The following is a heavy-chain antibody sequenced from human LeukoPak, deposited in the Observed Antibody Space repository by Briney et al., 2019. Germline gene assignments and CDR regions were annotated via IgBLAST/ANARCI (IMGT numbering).Heavy chain of an antibody. J-gene: IGHJ4*02. CDR2: IWYDGSKT. CDR1: GFTFSSHG. CDR3: ARDSLLQQWLADY. D-gene: IGHD6-19*01. V-gene: IGHV3-33*01. Sequence: GGSLRLSCAASGFTFSSHGLHWVRQAPGKGLEWVAVIWYDGSKTYYAASVEGRFTISRDDSRSTLYLQMNSLRAEDTAVYYCARDSLLQQWLADYWGQGTLVTVSS.